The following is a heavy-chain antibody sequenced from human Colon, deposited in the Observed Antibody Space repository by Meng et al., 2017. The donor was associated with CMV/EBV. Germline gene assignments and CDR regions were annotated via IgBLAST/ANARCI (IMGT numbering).Heavy chain of an antibody. D-gene: IGHD1-1*01. CDR1: GFTFSSHW. Sequence: GGSLRLSCAASGFTFSSHWMHWVRQAPGKGLVSVSRINTDGSYVTYADSVKGRFTISRDNSKNTSYLHMYNLRGDDTAVYYCTRPPTGSLKFYGVDIWGPGTTVTVSS. CDR3: TRPPTGSLKFYGVDI. J-gene: IGHJ6*02. V-gene: IGHV3-74*03. CDR2: INTDGSYV.